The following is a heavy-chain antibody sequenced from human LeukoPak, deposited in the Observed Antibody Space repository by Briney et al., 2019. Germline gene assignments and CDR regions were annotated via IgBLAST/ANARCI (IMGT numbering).Heavy chain of an antibody. CDR1: GGSISANY. D-gene: IGHD6-13*01. J-gene: IGHJ5*02. CDR2: IYSSGST. Sequence: SETLSLTCTVSGGSISANYWIWMRQSAGKGLEYIGRIYSSGSTNYHPSLKSRLTMSADTSKNQFSLKLNSVTAADTAVYYCARSLGYSSSFVREGWFDRWGQGALVTVSS. CDR3: ARSLGYSSSFVREGWFDR. V-gene: IGHV4-4*07.